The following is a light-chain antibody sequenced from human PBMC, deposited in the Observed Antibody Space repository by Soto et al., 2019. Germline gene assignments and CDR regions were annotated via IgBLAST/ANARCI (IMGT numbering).Light chain of an antibody. CDR2: SAS. CDR1: QSISTF. J-gene: IGKJ4*01. Sequence: DIQMTQSPSSLSASVGDRVTITCRASQSISTFLLWYQQKPGKAPKLLIYSASSLQSGVPSRFSGSGSGTDFTLTISSLQPEDFATYHCQQSHSAPLTFGGWNKVEIK. CDR3: QQSHSAPLT. V-gene: IGKV1-39*01.